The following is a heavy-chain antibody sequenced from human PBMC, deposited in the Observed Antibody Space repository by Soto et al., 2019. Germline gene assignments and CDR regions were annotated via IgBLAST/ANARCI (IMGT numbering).Heavy chain of an antibody. CDR1: GFTFSSYG. CDR2: ISYDGSNK. D-gene: IGHD7-27*01. Sequence: QVQLVESGGGVVQPGRSLRLSCAASGFTFSSYGMHWVRQAPGKGLEWVAVISYDGSNKYYADSVKGRFTISRDNSKNTLYLQMNSLRAEDTAVYYCALLPQLGIWYYYYGMDVWGQGTTVTVSS. V-gene: IGHV3-30*03. CDR3: ALLPQLGIWYYYYGMDV. J-gene: IGHJ6*02.